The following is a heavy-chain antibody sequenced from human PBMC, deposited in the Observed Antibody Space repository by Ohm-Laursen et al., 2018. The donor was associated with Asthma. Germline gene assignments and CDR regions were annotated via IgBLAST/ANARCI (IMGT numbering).Heavy chain of an antibody. Sequence: SETLSLTCPVSGGSISSYYWSWIRQHPGKGLEWIGCLFYSGNTHYNPSLQSRITISEDTSKNQVSLEVNSVTAADTAVYFCAFCTGGTCYSGVFDVWGQGVRVTVSS. D-gene: IGHD2-15*01. CDR3: AFCTGGTCYSGVFDV. CDR1: GGSISSYY. CDR2: LFYSGNT. J-gene: IGHJ3*01. V-gene: IGHV4-59*04.